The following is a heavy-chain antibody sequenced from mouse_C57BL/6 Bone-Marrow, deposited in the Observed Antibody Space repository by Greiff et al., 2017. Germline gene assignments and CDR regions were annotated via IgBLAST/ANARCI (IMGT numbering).Heavy chain of an antibody. CDR3: ARGAYYYGSPYYLDY. J-gene: IGHJ2*01. D-gene: IGHD1-1*01. CDR2: IHPNSGST. V-gene: IGHV1-64*01. CDR1: GYTFTSYW. Sequence: QVQLKQSGAELVKPGASVKLSCKASGYTFTSYWMHWVKQRPGQGLEWIGMIHPNSGSTNYNEKFKSKATLTVDKSSSTAYMQLSSLTSEDSAVYYCARGAYYYGSPYYLDYWGQGTTLTVSS.